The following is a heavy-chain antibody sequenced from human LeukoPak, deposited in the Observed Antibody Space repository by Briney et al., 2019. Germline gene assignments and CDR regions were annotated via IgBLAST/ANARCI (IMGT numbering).Heavy chain of an antibody. CDR1: GGIFSSYA. D-gene: IGHD3-10*01. CDR2: IIPIFGTA. Sequence: EASVKVSCKASGGIFSSYAISWVRQAPGQGLEWMGGIIPIFGTANYAQKFQGRVTITADESTSTAYMELSSLRSEDTAVYYCARVPQLLRFGEGGYYFDYWGQGTLVTVSS. V-gene: IGHV1-69*01. CDR3: ARVPQLLRFGEGGYYFDY. J-gene: IGHJ4*02.